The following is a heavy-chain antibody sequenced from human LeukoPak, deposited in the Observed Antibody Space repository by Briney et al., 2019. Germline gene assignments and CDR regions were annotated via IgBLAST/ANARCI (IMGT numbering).Heavy chain of an antibody. Sequence: GSLRLSCAASGFTFSSYAMSWVRQAPGKGLEWVSAISGSGGSTYYADSVKGRFTISRDNSKNTLYLQMNSLRAEDTAVYYCAKAFSYSSSWYGEGYWGQGTLVTVSS. CDR3: AKAFSYSSSWYGEGY. V-gene: IGHV3-23*01. J-gene: IGHJ4*02. D-gene: IGHD6-13*01. CDR1: GFTFSSYA. CDR2: ISGSGGST.